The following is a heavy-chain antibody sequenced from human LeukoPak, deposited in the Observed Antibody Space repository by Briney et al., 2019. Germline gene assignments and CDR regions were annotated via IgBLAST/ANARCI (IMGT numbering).Heavy chain of an antibody. V-gene: IGHV3-7*01. CDR2: IKQDGSEK. CDR1: GFNFSSYW. Sequence: GGSLRLSCAASGFNFSSYWMSWVSQAPGKGLEWVANIKQDGSEKYYVDSVKGRFTISRDNAKNSLYLQMNSLRAEDTAVYYCAREAYYYDSSGSQDYWGQGTLVTVSS. J-gene: IGHJ4*02. D-gene: IGHD3-22*01. CDR3: AREAYYYDSSGSQDY.